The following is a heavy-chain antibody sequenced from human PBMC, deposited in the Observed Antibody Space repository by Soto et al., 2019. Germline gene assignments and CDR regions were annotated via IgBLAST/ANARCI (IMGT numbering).Heavy chain of an antibody. CDR3: ARGRDAYYYYGMDV. J-gene: IGHJ6*02. D-gene: IGHD2-15*01. CDR1: GGSISSDGYS. CDR2: IYHSGKT. Sequence: PSETLSLTCAVSGGSISSDGYSWSWILQPPGKGLEWIGYIYHSGKTYYNPSLKSRVTISVDRSKNQFSLRLSSVTAADTAMYYCARGRDAYYYYGMDVWGQGTTVTVSS. V-gene: IGHV4-30-2*01.